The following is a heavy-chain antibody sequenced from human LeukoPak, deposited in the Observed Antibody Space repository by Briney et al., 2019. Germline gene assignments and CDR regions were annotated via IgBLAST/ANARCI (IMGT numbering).Heavy chain of an antibody. V-gene: IGHV4-39*01. Sequence: SETLSLTCTVSGGSIRSSSYYWGWIRQPPGKGLEWLGSIYYSGSTYYNPSLKSRVTISVDTSKNQFSLKLSSVTAAVTAVYYCARHTERRYMDVWGKGTTVTISS. CDR3: ARHTERRYMDV. CDR1: GGSIRSSSYY. J-gene: IGHJ6*03. CDR2: IYYSGST.